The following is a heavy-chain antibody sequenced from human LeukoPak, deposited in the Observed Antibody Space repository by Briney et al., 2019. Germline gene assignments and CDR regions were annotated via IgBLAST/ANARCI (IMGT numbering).Heavy chain of an antibody. CDR2: IIPIFGTA. Sequence: SVKVSCKASGGTFTSYAIRWVRQAAGQGLEWMGGIIPIFGTANYAQKFQGRVTITADKSTSTAYMELSSLRSEDTAVYYCARDPGIVVGNWFDPWGQGTLVTVSS. V-gene: IGHV1-69*06. D-gene: IGHD2-2*01. J-gene: IGHJ5*02. CDR1: GGTFTSYA. CDR3: ARDPGIVVGNWFDP.